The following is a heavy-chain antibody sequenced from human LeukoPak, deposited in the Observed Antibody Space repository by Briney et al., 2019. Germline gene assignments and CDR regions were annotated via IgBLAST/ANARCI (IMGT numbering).Heavy chain of an antibody. D-gene: IGHD1-26*01. CDR2: IIPIFGTA. V-gene: IGHV1-69*05. J-gene: IGHJ4*02. CDR1: GGTFSSYA. CDR3: ARSPMLYSGSYCYFDY. Sequence: GASVKVSCEASGGTFSSYAISWVRQAPGQGLEWMGGIIPIFGTANYAQKFQGRVTITTDESTSTAYMELSSLRSEDTAVYYCARSPMLYSGSYCYFDYWGQGTLVTVSS.